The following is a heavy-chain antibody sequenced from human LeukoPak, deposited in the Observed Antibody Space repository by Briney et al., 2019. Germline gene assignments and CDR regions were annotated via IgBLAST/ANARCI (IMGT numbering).Heavy chain of an antibody. CDR2: INWNGGST. Sequence: GGSLRLSCAASGFTFSSYGMHWVRQAPGKGLEWVSGINWNGGSTGYADSVKGRFTISRDNAKNSLYLQMNSLRAEDTALYYCARGPYYYDSSGYYFHYFDYWGQGTLVTVSS. CDR1: GFTFSSYG. J-gene: IGHJ4*02. CDR3: ARGPYYYDSSGYYFHYFDY. D-gene: IGHD3-22*01. V-gene: IGHV3-20*04.